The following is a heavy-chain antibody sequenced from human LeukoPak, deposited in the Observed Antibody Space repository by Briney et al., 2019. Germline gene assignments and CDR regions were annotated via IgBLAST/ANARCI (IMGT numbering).Heavy chain of an antibody. Sequence: GGSLRLSCAASGFTFSSYGMHWVRQAPGKGLEWVAVIWYDGSNKYYADSVKGRFTISRDNSKNTLYLQMNSLRAEDTAVYYCARTQRPYFYGDSALSLFDPWGQGTLVTVSS. CDR2: IWYDGSNK. CDR1: GFTFSSYG. V-gene: IGHV3-33*01. J-gene: IGHJ5*02. CDR3: ARTQRPYFYGDSALSLFDP. D-gene: IGHD4-17*01.